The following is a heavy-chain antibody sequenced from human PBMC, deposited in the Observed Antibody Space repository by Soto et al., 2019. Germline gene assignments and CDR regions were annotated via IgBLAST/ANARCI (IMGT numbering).Heavy chain of an antibody. D-gene: IGHD2-21*01. J-gene: IGHJ4*02. CDR2: IYHSGST. Sequence: QLQLQKSGSGLVKPSQTLSLTCAVSGGSISSGGYSWSWIRQPPGKGLEWIGYIYHSGSTYYNPSLKSRVTISVDRSKNQFSLKLSSVNAADTAVYYCARGPPHSHWGQGTLVTVSA. CDR3: ARGPPHSH. V-gene: IGHV4-30-2*01. CDR1: GGSISSGGYS.